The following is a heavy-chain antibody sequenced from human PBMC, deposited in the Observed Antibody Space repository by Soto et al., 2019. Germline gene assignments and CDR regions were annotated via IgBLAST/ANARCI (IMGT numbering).Heavy chain of an antibody. CDR1: GFTFSNAW. CDR2: IKSKTDGGTT. D-gene: IGHD3-22*01. Sequence: LRLSCAASGFTFSNAWMSWVRQAPGKGLEWVGRIKSKTDGGTTDYAAPVKGRFTISRDDSKNTLYLQMNSLKTEDTAVYYCTTVPPSEDSSGYFDYWGQGTLVTVSS. V-gene: IGHV3-15*01. J-gene: IGHJ4*02. CDR3: TTVPPSEDSSGYFDY.